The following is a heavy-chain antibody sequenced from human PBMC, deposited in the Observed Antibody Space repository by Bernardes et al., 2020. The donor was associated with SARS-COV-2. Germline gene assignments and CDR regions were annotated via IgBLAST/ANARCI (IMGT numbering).Heavy chain of an antibody. Sequence: GGGLRPSRSAPGVTLDDYGIGRVRPAPGKGPEGVSSVNWNGGYTDYEDPVKGRFTISRDNARNSLFLQMNSLTVGDTAFYYCVRQLAFCRPSGCSRIPNVFDSWGRGILVTVSS. J-gene: IGHJ4*02. CDR1: GVTLDDYG. CDR2: VNWNGGYT. D-gene: IGHD3-3*02. V-gene: IGHV3-20*04. CDR3: VRQLAFCRPSGCSRIPNVFDS.